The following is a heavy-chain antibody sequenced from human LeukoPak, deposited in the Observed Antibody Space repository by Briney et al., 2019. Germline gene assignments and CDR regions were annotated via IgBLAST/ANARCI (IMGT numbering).Heavy chain of an antibody. CDR1: GFTFSSYA. CDR3: AKDGEYCTSTSCYPDYFDY. J-gene: IGHJ4*02. CDR2: ISVSGSST. D-gene: IGHD2-2*01. V-gene: IGHV3-23*01. Sequence: GGSLRLSCAASGFTFSSYAMNWVRQAPGKGLEWVSVISVSGSSTSYADSVKGRFTISRDNSKNTLYLQMNSLRAEDTALYYCAKDGEYCTSTSCYPDYFDYWGQGTPVTVSS.